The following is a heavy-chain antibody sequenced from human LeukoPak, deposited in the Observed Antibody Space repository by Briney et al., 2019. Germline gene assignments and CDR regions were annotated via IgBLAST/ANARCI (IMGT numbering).Heavy chain of an antibody. CDR1: GFTFSSYA. CDR2: ISSSGGST. J-gene: IGHJ5*02. Sequence: GGSLRLSCAASGFTFSSYAMSWVRQAPGKGLEWVSAISSSGGSTYYADSVKGRFTISRDNSKNTLYLQMNSLRAEDTAVYYCASSPRASRPNWFDPWGQGTLVTVSS. CDR3: ASSPRASRPNWFDP. V-gene: IGHV3-23*01.